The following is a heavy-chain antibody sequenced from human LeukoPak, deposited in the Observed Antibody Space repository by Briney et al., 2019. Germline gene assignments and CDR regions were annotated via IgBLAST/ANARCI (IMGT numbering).Heavy chain of an antibody. V-gene: IGHV4-4*07. D-gene: IGHD4-23*01. CDR1: GDSISGFY. CDR2: FYTSGTT. Sequence: SETLSLTCTVSGDSISGFYWNWIRQPAGKGLEWIGRFYTSGTTNYNPSLKSRVTMSIDTSKNQVSLKMRSVTAADTAVYYCARTVVTLDWYFDLWGRGTLVSVSS. J-gene: IGHJ2*01. CDR3: ARTVVTLDWYFDL.